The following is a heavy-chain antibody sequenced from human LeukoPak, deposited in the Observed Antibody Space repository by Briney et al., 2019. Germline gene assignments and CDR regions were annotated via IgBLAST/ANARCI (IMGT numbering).Heavy chain of an antibody. D-gene: IGHD4-11*01. CDR1: GYTFTGYY. J-gene: IGHJ4*02. Sequence: ASVKVSCKASGYTFTGYYMHWVRQAPGQGLEWMGWINPNSGGTNYAQNLQGRVTMTIDTTTSTASMELRGLRSDDTGVYYCARTWDYSPRGRFVDWGQGTRVTVSS. CDR2: INPNSGGT. V-gene: IGHV1-2*02. CDR3: ARTWDYSPRGRFVD.